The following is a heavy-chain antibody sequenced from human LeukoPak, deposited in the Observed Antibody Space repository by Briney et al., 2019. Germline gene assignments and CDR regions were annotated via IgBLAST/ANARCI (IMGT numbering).Heavy chain of an antibody. CDR2: ITSSSSTI. D-gene: IGHD3-22*01. Sequence: PGGSLRLSCAASGSTFSNYSMNWVRQAPGKGLEWVSYITSSSSTIYYADSVKGRFTISRDNAKNSLYLQMNSLRVEDTAVYYCARGSSSGSMIYWGQGTLVTVSS. CDR3: ARGSSSGSMIY. J-gene: IGHJ4*02. V-gene: IGHV3-48*01. CDR1: GSTFSNYS.